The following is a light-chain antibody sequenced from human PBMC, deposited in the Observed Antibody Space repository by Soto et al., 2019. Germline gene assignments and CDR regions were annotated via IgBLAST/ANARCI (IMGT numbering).Light chain of an antibody. CDR2: EVS. CDR1: SSDVGACNS. V-gene: IGLV2-8*01. CDR3: SSCRGSDIV. Sequence: QSALTQPPSASVSPGQSVTISCTGTSSDVGACNSVSWYQQHPGKVPKLLISEVSKRPSGVPDRFSGSKSGNTASLTVSGLQAEDEADYYCSSCRGSDIVFGGGTKLTVL. J-gene: IGLJ2*01.